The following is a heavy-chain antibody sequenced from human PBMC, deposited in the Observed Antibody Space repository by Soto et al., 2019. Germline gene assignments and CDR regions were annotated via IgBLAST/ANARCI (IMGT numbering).Heavy chain of an antibody. D-gene: IGHD1-26*01. J-gene: IGHJ6*02. CDR2: ISYDGSNK. CDR3: AKDVVVGATTGLGDYYYYYGMDV. CDR1: GFTFSSYG. Sequence: LRLSCAASGFTFSSYGMHWVRQAPGKGLVWVAVISYDGSNKYYADSVKGRFTISRDNSKNTLYLQMNSLRAEDTAVYYCAKDVVVGATTGLGDYYYYYGMDVWGQGTTVTSP. V-gene: IGHV3-30*18.